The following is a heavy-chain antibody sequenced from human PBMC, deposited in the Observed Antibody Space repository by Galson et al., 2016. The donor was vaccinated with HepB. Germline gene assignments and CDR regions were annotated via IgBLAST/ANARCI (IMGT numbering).Heavy chain of an antibody. V-gene: IGHV3-7*01. CDR2: IKEDGSQK. D-gene: IGHD3-10*01. CDR1: GFIFTTYW. Sequence: SLRLSCAASGFIFTTYWMSWVRQAPGKGLEWVANIKEDGSQKYYVDSVKGRFTISRDNTKNSVFLQMNSLRAEDTAGYSCARDIGGRRVGEVFDPRGQGTRVTVSS. CDR3: ARDIGGRRVGEVFDP. J-gene: IGHJ5*02.